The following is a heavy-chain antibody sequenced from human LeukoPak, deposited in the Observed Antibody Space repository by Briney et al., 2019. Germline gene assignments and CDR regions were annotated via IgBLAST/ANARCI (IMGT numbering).Heavy chain of an antibody. CDR2: IYYSGNT. Sequence: SETLSLTCTVSGGSISSSSYYWGWPRQPPGKGLEWIGSIYYSGNTYYNPSLRSRVTISVDTSRNQFSLKLSSVTAADTAVYYCARLPDHTIFGVVINYFDYWGQGTLVTVSS. CDR3: ARLPDHTIFGVVINYFDY. CDR1: GGSISSSSYY. V-gene: IGHV4-39*01. D-gene: IGHD3-3*01. J-gene: IGHJ4*02.